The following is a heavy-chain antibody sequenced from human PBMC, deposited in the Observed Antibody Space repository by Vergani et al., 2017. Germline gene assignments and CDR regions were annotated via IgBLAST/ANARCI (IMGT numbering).Heavy chain of an antibody. D-gene: IGHD3-9*01. CDR3: ARGDYGILTGYRY. CDR2: LNPSGGHT. CDR1: GYTFSNYF. V-gene: IGHV1-46*01. J-gene: IGHJ4*02. Sequence: QVQVVQSGAEVKKSGASVKVSCKTSGYTFSNYFLHWGRQAPGQGLEWMGILNPSGGHTNYEQKFQGRVNMTRDTSTSTVYLELSRLRSEDTAMYYCARGDYGILTGYRYWGERALVAVSA.